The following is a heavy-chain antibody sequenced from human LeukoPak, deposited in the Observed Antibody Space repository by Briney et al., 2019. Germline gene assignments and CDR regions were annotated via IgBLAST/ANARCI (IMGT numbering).Heavy chain of an antibody. D-gene: IGHD3-9*01. Sequence: SGGSLRLSCAASGFTFSSYAMSWVRQAPGKGLEWVSAISGSGGSTYYADSVKGRFTISRDNSKNTLYLQMNSLRAEDTAVYYCAKLPGILTGYHMEGDFDYWGQGTLVTVSS. V-gene: IGHV3-23*01. J-gene: IGHJ4*02. CDR2: ISGSGGST. CDR3: AKLPGILTGYHMEGDFDY. CDR1: GFTFSSYA.